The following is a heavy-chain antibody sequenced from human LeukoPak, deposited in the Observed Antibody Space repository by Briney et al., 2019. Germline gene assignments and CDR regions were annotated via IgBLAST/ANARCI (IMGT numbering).Heavy chain of an antibody. D-gene: IGHD2-15*01. CDR3: ARDRVVGLGIDNAFDI. CDR1: GGTFSSYA. V-gene: IGHV1-69*13. CDR2: IIPVLGTA. J-gene: IGHJ3*02. Sequence: SVKVSCTASGGTFSSYAISWVRQAPGQGLEWMGGIIPVLGTANYAQKFQGRVTITADESTSTAYMELSSLRSEDTAVYYCARDRVVGLGIDNAFDIWGHGTMVTVSS.